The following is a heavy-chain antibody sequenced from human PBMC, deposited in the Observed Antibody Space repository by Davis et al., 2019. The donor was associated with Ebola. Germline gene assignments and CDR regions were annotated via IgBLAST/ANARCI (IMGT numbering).Heavy chain of an antibody. CDR2: INHSGST. CDR1: GGSFNIYY. Sequence: MPSETLSLTCAVYGGSFNIYYWSWVRQSPGKGLEWIGEINHSGSTNYNPSLKSRVTISVDTSKNQFSLKLSSVTAADTAVYYCARADYTRYFDNWGQGTLVTASS. V-gene: IGHV4-34*01. J-gene: IGHJ4*02. CDR3: ARADYTRYFDN. D-gene: IGHD3-16*01.